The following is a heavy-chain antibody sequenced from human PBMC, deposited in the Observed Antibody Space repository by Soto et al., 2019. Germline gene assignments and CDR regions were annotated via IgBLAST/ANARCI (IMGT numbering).Heavy chain of an antibody. J-gene: IGHJ6*02. CDR2: INQSGTT. V-gene: IGHV4-34*01. CDR1: GGSFRDYY. Sequence: AAETLSLTCAVGGGSFRDYYWSWIRQPPGKGLEWIGEINQSGTTHYNPSLKRRLNITIDTSKNQFSLKLTSVTAADTATYYCARDIITVIGGQIYYYFGMDVWGQGTTVTVSS. CDR3: ARDIITVIGGQIYYYFGMDV. D-gene: IGHD3-10*01.